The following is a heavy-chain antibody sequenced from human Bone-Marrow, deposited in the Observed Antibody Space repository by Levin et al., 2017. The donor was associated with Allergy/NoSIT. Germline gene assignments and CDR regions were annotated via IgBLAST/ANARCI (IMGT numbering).Heavy chain of an antibody. D-gene: IGHD2-8*01. Sequence: ASVKVSCKASGYTFTSYDINWVRQATGQGLEWMGWMNPNSGNTGYAQKFQGRVTMTRNTSISTAYMELISLRSDDSAVYFCARGRGYCTNGVCYQTYFDYWGQGTLVTVSS. CDR3: ARGRGYCTNGVCYQTYFDY. J-gene: IGHJ4*02. CDR1: GYTFTSYD. V-gene: IGHV1-8*01. CDR2: MNPNSGNT.